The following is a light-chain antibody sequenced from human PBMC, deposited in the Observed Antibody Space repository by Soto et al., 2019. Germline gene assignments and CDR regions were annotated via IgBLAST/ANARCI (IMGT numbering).Light chain of an antibody. CDR1: QNIGTH. CDR3: QQRSDWPLT. CDR2: DAS. V-gene: IGKV3-11*01. Sequence: EIVLTQSPATLSLSPGERATLSCKASQNIGTHLAWYLQKSGQPPRLLIFDASNRATGIPARFSGSGSGTDFTLTISSLEPEDFGLYYCQQRSDWPLTFCGGARVEVK. J-gene: IGKJ4*01.